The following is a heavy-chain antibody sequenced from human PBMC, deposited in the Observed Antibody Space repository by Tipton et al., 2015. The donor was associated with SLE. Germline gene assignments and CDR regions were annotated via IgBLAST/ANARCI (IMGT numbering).Heavy chain of an antibody. J-gene: IGHJ4*02. Sequence: TLSLTCGVSGGSISNYYWTWIRQPPGKGPEWIGFVYYSGRTNYSPSLKSRVTMSVDTPKNQVSLSLTSVTAADTAIYYCATGQGWLPDYWGPGIQVTVSS. V-gene: IGHV4-59*01. CDR1: GGSISNYY. CDR2: VYYSGRT. D-gene: IGHD5-24*01. CDR3: ATGQGWLPDY.